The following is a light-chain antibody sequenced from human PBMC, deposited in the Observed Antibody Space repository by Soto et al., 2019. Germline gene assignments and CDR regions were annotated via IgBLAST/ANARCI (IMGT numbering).Light chain of an antibody. V-gene: IGKV3-20*01. Sequence: EIVLTQSPGTLSLSPGERATLSCRASQSVSSISLAWYQQKRGQAPRLLIHDTSFRATGIPDRFSGSGSGTDFTLTISRLDPEDFAVYYCQQYGSSPSFGQGTKVDI. CDR3: QQYGSSPS. CDR2: DTS. J-gene: IGKJ1*01. CDR1: QSVSSIS.